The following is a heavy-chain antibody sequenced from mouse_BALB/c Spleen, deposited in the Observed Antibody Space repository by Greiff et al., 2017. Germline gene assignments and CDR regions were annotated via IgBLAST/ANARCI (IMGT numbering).Heavy chain of an antibody. CDR2: ISSGGST. D-gene: IGHD2-14*01. J-gene: IGHJ4*01. V-gene: IGHV5-6-5*01. CDR1: GFTFSSYA. Sequence: EVQLVESGGGLVKPGGSLKLSCAASGFTFSSYAMSWVRQTPEKRLEWVASISSGGSTYYPDSVKGRFTISRDNARNILYLQMSSLRSEDTAMYYCARAKGNYAMDYWGQGTSVTVSS. CDR3: ARAKGNYAMDY.